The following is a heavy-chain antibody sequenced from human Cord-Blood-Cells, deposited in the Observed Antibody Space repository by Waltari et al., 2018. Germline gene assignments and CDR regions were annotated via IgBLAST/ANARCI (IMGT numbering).Heavy chain of an antibody. CDR1: GGSSSRGSSY. J-gene: IGHJ2*01. Sequence: QLPLQESGPGLVKPSETLSLTSPVSGGSSSRGSSYWGRITQPPGKGLEWIGSIYYSGNTYYNPSLKSRVTISVDTSKNQFSLKLSSVTAADTAVYYCAKYSSGWYWYFDLWGRGTLVTVSS. CDR2: IYYSGNT. V-gene: IGHV4-39*01. D-gene: IGHD6-19*01. CDR3: AKYSSGWYWYFDL.